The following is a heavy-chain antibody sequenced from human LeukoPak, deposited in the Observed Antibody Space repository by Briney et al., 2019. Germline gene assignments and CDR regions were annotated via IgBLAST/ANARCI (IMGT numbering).Heavy chain of an antibody. J-gene: IGHJ4*02. Sequence: SETLSLTCTVSGASFSSGDQYRNWIRQSPGKGLEWIGSIHPSGTLYNNPSLESRVTMSMDTSKNQFSLNLNSVTAADTAAYFCSRGLDSRKLGYWGQGTLVTVSS. CDR3: SRGLDSRKLGY. D-gene: IGHD3-22*01. CDR2: IHPSGTL. V-gene: IGHV4-31*03. CDR1: GASFSSGDQY.